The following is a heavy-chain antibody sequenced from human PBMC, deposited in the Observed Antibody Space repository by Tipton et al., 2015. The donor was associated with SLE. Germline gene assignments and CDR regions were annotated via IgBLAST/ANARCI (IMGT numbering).Heavy chain of an antibody. V-gene: IGHV4-59*01. CDR2: ISYSETT. Sequence: TLSLTCAVYCGSFSGYHWTWIRQPPGKGLEWIGYISYSETTNYNPSLKSRVTISVDTSKNQFSLKLRSVTAADTAVYYCAGAWQGYCSGGTCYVLDYWGQGTLVTVSS. J-gene: IGHJ4*02. CDR1: CGSFSGYH. D-gene: IGHD2-15*01. CDR3: AGAWQGYCSGGTCYVLDY.